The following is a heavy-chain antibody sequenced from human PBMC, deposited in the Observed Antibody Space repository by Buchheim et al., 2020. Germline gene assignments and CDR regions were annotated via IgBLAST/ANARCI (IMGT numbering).Heavy chain of an antibody. CDR1: GFSFSSYW. V-gene: IGHV3-74*01. D-gene: IGHD3-22*01. Sequence: EVQLVESGGGLVQPGGSLRLSCAASGFSFSSYWMHWVRQAPGRGLVWVSRITSDGSGTGYADSVTGRFTISRDNAKNTLYLQMNSLSPEDTAVYFCARGIVATANPNWFDPWGQGTL. CDR2: ITSDGSGT. CDR3: ARGIVATANPNWFDP. J-gene: IGHJ5*02.